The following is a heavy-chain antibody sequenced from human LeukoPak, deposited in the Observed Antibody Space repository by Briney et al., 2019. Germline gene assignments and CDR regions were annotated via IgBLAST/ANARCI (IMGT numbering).Heavy chain of an antibody. V-gene: IGHV4-59*01. CDR1: GGSISSYY. J-gene: IGHJ4*02. CDR2: IYYSGST. Sequence: SETLSLTCTVSGGSISSYYWSWIRQPPGKGLEWIGYIYYSGSTNYNPSLKSRVTISVDTSKDQFSLKLSSVTAADTAVYYCARGYCSGGSCYLDYWGQGTLATVSS. D-gene: IGHD2-15*01. CDR3: ARGYCSGGSCYLDY.